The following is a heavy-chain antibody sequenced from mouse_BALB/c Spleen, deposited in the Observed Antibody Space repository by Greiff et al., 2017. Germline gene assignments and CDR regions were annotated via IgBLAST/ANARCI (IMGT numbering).Heavy chain of an antibody. J-gene: IGHJ3*01. CDR2: ISNGGGST. D-gene: IGHD2-4*01. Sequence: EVMLVESGGGLVQPGGSLKLSCAASGFTFSSYTMSWVRQTPEKRLEWVAYISNGGGSTYYPDSVKGRFTISRDNARNILYLQMSSLRSEDTAMYYCARNDYDGGWFAYWGQGTLVTVSA. V-gene: IGHV5-12-2*01. CDR3: ARNDYDGGWFAY. CDR1: GFTFSSYT.